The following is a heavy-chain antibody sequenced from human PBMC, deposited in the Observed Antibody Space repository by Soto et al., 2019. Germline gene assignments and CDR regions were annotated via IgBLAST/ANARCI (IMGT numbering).Heavy chain of an antibody. J-gene: IGHJ4*02. D-gene: IGHD2-2*01. CDR2: IYYSGST. Sequence: QVQLQESGPGLVKPSQTLSLTCTVSGGSISSGGYYWSWIRQHPGKGLEWIGYIYYSGSTYYNPSLTTRVTISVDPSKNQFSLKLSSVTAADTAVYYCARSRTSANYFDYWGQGTLVTVSS. CDR1: GGSISSGGYY. CDR3: ARSRTSANYFDY. V-gene: IGHV4-31*03.